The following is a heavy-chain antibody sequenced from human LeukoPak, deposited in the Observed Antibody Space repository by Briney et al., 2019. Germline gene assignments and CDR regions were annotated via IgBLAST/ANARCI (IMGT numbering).Heavy chain of an antibody. D-gene: IGHD1-7*01. V-gene: IGHV3-21*01. CDR3: ASIGTEVFDY. Sequence: GGSLRLSCAASGFTFSSYSMNWVRQAPGKGLEWVSSISSSSSYIYYADSVKGRFTISRDNAKNSLYLQMNSLRAEDTAVYYCASIGTEVFDYWGQGTLVTVSS. CDR1: GFTFSSYS. CDR2: ISSSSSYI. J-gene: IGHJ4*02.